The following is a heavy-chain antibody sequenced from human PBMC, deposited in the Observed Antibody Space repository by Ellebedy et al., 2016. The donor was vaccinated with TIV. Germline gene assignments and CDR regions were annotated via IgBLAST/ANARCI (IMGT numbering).Heavy chain of an antibody. CDR3: ARLAASGIYDAFDI. J-gene: IGHJ3*02. V-gene: IGHV5-51*01. CDR1: GYTFTRHW. D-gene: IGHD1-1*01. Sequence: GESLKISCTASGYTFTRHWIRWVRQTPGKGLEWIGIVYPHDSDVRYSPSFHGQVTISADKSISTAYLQWSGLKASDTAMYYCARLAASGIYDAFDIWGQGTMVTVSS. CDR2: VYPHDSDV.